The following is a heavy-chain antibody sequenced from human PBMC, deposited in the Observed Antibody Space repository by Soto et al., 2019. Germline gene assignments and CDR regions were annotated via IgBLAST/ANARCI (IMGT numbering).Heavy chain of an antibody. CDR2: ISPVFGTT. CDR3: AIEVWGRGGYYLDS. CDR1: GGTFNSFG. Sequence: QVHVVQSGAEVKKPGSSVKVTCKAFGGTFNSFGINWVRQAPGQGLEWMGGISPVFGTTKYAQKFRDRGPLVADGSTSTSYMELSSLTSDDTAVYYCAIEVWGRGGYYLDSWGQGTLVTVSS. V-gene: IGHV1-69*01. D-gene: IGHD7-27*01. J-gene: IGHJ4*02.